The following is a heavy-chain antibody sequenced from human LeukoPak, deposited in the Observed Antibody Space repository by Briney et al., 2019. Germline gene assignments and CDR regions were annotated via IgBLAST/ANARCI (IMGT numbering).Heavy chain of an antibody. CDR3: ASTTIFGVVTDDNWFDP. Sequence: SETLSLTCTVSGGSISSGDYYWSWIRQPPGKGLEWIGYIYYSGSTHYNPSLKSRVTISVDTSKNQFSLKLSSVTAADTAVYYCASTTIFGVVTDDNWFDPWGQGTQVTVSS. J-gene: IGHJ5*02. V-gene: IGHV4-30-4*08. CDR2: IYYSGST. CDR1: GGSISSGDYY. D-gene: IGHD3-3*01.